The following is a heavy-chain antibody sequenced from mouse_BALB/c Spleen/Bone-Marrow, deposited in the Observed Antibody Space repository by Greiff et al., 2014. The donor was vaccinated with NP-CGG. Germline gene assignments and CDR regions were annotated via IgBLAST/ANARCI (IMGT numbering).Heavy chain of an antibody. D-gene: IGHD2-10*02. CDR1: GFTFSDYY. Sequence: DVHLVESGGGLVKPGGSLKLSCAASGFTFSDYYTYWVRQTPEKRLEWVATISDGGTYTFYPDSVKGRFTISRDNAKNNLHLQMSSLQSEDTAMYYCTRSGKRYGAMDYWGQGTSVTVSS. J-gene: IGHJ4*01. CDR3: TRSGKRYGAMDY. CDR2: ISDGGTYT. V-gene: IGHV5-4*02.